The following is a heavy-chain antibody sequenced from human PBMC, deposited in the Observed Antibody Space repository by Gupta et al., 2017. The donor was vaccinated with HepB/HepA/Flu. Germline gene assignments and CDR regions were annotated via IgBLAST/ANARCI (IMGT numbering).Heavy chain of an antibody. CDR2: INHSGST. Sequence: QVQLQQWGAGLLTPSETLSLPCAVYGGSFSGYYWSWIRQPPGKGLEWIGEINHSGSTNYNPSLKSRVTISVDTSKNQFSLKLSSVTAADTAVYYCARGYSRGYYCDSRRYYYYGMGVWGQGTTVTVSS. J-gene: IGHJ6*02. V-gene: IGHV4-34*01. D-gene: IGHD3-22*01. CDR3: ARGYSRGYYCDSRRYYYYGMGV. CDR1: GGSFSGYY.